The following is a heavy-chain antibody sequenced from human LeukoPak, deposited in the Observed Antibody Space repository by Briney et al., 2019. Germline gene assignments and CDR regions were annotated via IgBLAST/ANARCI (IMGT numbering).Heavy chain of an antibody. V-gene: IGHV4-59*08. J-gene: IGHJ4*02. CDR3: ARQDIPPLDYFDY. CDR1: GGSISSYY. D-gene: IGHD2-15*01. CDR2: IYNSGST. Sequence: PSETLSLTCSVPGGSISSYYWGWIRQPPGKGLGWIWYIYNSGSTNYNHSLKSRVTISVDTSKNQFSLKLSSVTAADTAVYYCARQDIPPLDYFDYWGQGTLVTVSS.